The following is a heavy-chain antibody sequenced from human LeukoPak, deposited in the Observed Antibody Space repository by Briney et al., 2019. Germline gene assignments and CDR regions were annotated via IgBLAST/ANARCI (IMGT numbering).Heavy chain of an antibody. CDR1: GFTFSSYD. V-gene: IGHV3-13*01. J-gene: IGHJ4*02. CDR3: ARAKYYYGSGSLYFDY. Sequence: PGGSLRLSCAASGFTFSSYDMHWVRQATGKGLEWVSAIGTAGDTYYPGSVKGRFTISRENAKNSLYLQMNSLRAGDTAVYYCARAKYYYGSGSLYFDYWGQGTLVTVSS. CDR2: IGTAGDT. D-gene: IGHD3-10*01.